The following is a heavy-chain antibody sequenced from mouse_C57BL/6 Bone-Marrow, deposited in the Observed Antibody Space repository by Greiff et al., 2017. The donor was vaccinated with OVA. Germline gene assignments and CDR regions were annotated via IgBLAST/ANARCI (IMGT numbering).Heavy chain of an antibody. CDR3: ARLLYDYEGYAMDY. D-gene: IGHD2-4*01. J-gene: IGHJ4*01. Sequence: QVQLQQSGPGLVAPSQSLSITCTVSGFSLTSYAISWVRQPPGKGLEWLGVIWTGGGTNYNSALKSRLSISKDNSKSQVFLKMNSLQTDDTARYYCARLLYDYEGYAMDYWGQGTSVTVSS. V-gene: IGHV2-9-1*01. CDR1: GFSLTSYA. CDR2: IWTGGGT.